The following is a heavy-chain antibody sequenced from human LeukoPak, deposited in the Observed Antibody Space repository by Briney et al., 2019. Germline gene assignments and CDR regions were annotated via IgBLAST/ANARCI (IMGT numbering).Heavy chain of an antibody. CDR2: INPNSGGT. J-gene: IGHJ4*02. CDR3: AREDYDFWSGYRIDY. Sequence: ASVKVSCKASGYTFTGYYMHWVRQAPGQGLEWMGWINPNSGGTNYAQKFQGRVTMTRDTSISTAYMELSRLRSADTAVYYCAREDYDFWSGYRIDYWGQGTLVTVSS. V-gene: IGHV1-2*02. D-gene: IGHD3-3*01. CDR1: GYTFTGYY.